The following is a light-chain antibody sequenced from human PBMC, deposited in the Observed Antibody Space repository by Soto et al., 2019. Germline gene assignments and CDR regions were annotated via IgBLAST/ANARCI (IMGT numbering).Light chain of an antibody. V-gene: IGKV3-20*01. J-gene: IGKJ1*01. Sequence: EIVLTQSPGTLSLSPGERATLSCRASQSVSSSYLAWYQQKPGQAPRLLVYGASGRATGIPDRFSGSGSGTDFTLTVSRLEPEDFAVYYCQQYGRSPWTFGQGTKVDI. CDR1: QSVSSSY. CDR2: GAS. CDR3: QQYGRSPWT.